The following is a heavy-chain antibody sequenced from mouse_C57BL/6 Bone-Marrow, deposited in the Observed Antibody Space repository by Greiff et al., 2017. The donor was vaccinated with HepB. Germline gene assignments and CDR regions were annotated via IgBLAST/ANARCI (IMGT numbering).Heavy chain of an antibody. CDR3: AFYGSSPYYYAMDY. CDR2: IHPNSGST. Sequence: QVQLQQPGAELVKPGASVKLSCKASGYTFTSFWMHWVKQRPGQGLEWIGMIHPNSGSTNYNEKFKSKATLTVDKSSSTAYMQLSSLTSEDSAVYYCAFYGSSPYYYAMDYWGQGTSVTVSS. D-gene: IGHD1-1*01. V-gene: IGHV1-64*01. CDR1: GYTFTSFW. J-gene: IGHJ4*01.